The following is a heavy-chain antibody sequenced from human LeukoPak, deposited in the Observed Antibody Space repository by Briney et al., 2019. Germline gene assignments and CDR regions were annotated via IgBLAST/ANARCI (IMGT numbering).Heavy chain of an antibody. D-gene: IGHD5-12*01. CDR2: IDTDGSST. Sequence: GSLRLPCAASGFTFSSYWMHWVRQTPEKGLVWVSRIDTDGSSTIYADSVKGRFTISRDNAKNTLFLQMNSLRAEDTAVYYCTRGYVGIDYWGQGTLVTVSS. J-gene: IGHJ4*02. CDR3: TRGYVGIDY. CDR1: GFTFSSYW. V-gene: IGHV3-74*01.